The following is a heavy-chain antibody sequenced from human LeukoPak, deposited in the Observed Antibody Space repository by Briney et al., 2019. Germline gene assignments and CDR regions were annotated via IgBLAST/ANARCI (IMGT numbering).Heavy chain of an antibody. CDR1: GGSISSYY. Sequence: PSETLSLTCTVSGGSISSYYWSWIRQPPGKGLGWIGYIYYSGSTNYNPSLKSRVTISVDTSKNQLSLKLSSVTAADTAVYYCARLRGDYVHSWFDPWGQGTLVTVSS. J-gene: IGHJ5*02. D-gene: IGHD4-17*01. CDR3: ARLRGDYVHSWFDP. CDR2: IYYSGST. V-gene: IGHV4-59*08.